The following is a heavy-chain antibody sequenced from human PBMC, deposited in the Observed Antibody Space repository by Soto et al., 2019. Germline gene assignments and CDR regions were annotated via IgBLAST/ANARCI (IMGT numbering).Heavy chain of an antibody. V-gene: IGHV1-18*01. J-gene: IGHJ6*02. Sequence: QVQLLQSGAEVKKPGASVKVSCKASGYTFTSYGISWVRLAPGQGLEWMGWISAYNGNTKYAHKLQGRVTMTTDTSTSTAYMELKSLRSDDTGVNYCARRAPLMDVWGQGTTVTVSS. CDR2: ISAYNGNT. CDR1: GYTFTSYG. CDR3: ARRAPLMDV.